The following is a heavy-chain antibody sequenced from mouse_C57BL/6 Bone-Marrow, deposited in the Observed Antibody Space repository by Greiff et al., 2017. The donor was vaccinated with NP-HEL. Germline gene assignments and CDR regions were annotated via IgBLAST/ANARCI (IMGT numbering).Heavy chain of an antibody. J-gene: IGHJ1*03. Sequence: QVQLQQSGAELVKPGASVKLSCKASGYTFTEYTIHWVKQRSGQGLEWIGWFYPGRGSIMYNEKFKDKATLTADKSSSTVYMDLSRLTSEDSAVYFCARDGEYFGSSYGYFDVWGTGTTVTVSS. D-gene: IGHD1-1*01. CDR2: FYPGRGSI. V-gene: IGHV1-62-2*01. CDR3: ARDGEYFGSSYGYFDV. CDR1: GYTFTEYT.